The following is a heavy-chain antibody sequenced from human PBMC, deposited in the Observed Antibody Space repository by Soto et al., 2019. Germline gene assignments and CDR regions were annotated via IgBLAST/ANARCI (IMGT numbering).Heavy chain of an antibody. CDR3: ARDSGCSGGSCYDYGRDV. D-gene: IGHD2-15*01. CDR1: GFTFSGYS. V-gene: IGHV3-48*02. J-gene: IGHJ6*02. Sequence: EVQLVESGGGLVQPGGSLRLSCAASGFTFSGYSMNWVRQAPGKGLEWVSYISSSSRTIYYADSVKGRFTISRDNANNSLYLQMNSLRDEDTAVYYCARDSGCSGGSCYDYGRDVWGQGTTVTVSS. CDR2: ISSSSRTI.